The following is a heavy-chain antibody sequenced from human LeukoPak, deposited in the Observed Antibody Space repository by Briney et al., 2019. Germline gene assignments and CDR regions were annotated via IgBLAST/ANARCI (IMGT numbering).Heavy chain of an antibody. V-gene: IGHV1-2*02. Sequence: ASVKVSCKTSGYSFTGHYVHWVRQAPGQGLEWMGWIHPKSGDTNYALKFHGRVTMTRDTSISTVYMDLSRLSFDDTAVYYCARDYFGNSLLDYWGQGTLVTVSS. J-gene: IGHJ4*02. D-gene: IGHD4-23*01. CDR3: ARDYFGNSLLDY. CDR2: IHPKSGDT. CDR1: GYSFTGHY.